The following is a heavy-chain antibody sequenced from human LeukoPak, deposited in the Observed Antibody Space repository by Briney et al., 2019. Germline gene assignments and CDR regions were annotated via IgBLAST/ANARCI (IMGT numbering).Heavy chain of an antibody. CDR3: ARHRDY. V-gene: IGHV4-39*01. CDR2: IYYSGST. J-gene: IGHJ4*02. CDR1: GGALGSTNYY. Sequence: SETLSLTCTVSGGALGSTNYYWGWIRQPPGKGREWIGSIYYSGSTYYNSSLKSRVTISVYTSKNQFSLKVSSVTAADTAVYYCARHRDYWGQGTLVTVAS.